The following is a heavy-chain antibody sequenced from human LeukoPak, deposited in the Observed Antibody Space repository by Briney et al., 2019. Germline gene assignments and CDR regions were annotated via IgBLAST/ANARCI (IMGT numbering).Heavy chain of an antibody. CDR3: AKAAYDFWSGYLD. J-gene: IGHJ4*02. CDR1: GFTFSSYA. Sequence: GASLRLSCAASGFTFSSYAMSWVRQAPGEGLEWVSAISGSGGSTYYADSVKGRFTISRDNSKNTLYLQMNSLRAEDTAVYYCAKAAYDFWSGYLDWGQGTLVTVSS. D-gene: IGHD3-3*01. V-gene: IGHV3-23*01. CDR2: ISGSGGST.